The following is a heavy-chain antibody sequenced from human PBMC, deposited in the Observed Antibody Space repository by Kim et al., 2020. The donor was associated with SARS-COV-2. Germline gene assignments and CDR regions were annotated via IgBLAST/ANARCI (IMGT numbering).Heavy chain of an antibody. J-gene: IGHJ5*02. CDR2: ISAYNGNT. CDR1: GYTFTSYG. Sequence: ASVKVSCKASGYTFTSYGISWVRQAPGQGLEWMGWISAYNGNTNYAQKLQGRVTMTTDKSTSTASMELRSLRSDDTAVYYCARVDEYYDILTGYYRSGFEPADPWGQGTLVTVSS. CDR3: ARVDEYYDILTGYYRSGFEPADP. V-gene: IGHV1-18*01. D-gene: IGHD3-9*01.